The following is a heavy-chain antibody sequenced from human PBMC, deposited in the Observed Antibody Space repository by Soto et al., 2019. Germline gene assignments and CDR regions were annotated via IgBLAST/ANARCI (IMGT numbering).Heavy chain of an antibody. CDR1: GFTFDDYA. D-gene: IGHD3-3*01. J-gene: IGHJ4*02. Sequence: GGSLRLSCAASGFTFDDYAMHWVRQAPGKGLEWVSGISWNSGSIGYADSVKGRFTISRDNAKNSLYLQMNSLRAEDTALYYCAKTGYYRGALDYWGQGTLVTVSS. CDR3: AKTGYYRGALDY. V-gene: IGHV3-9*01. CDR2: ISWNSGSI.